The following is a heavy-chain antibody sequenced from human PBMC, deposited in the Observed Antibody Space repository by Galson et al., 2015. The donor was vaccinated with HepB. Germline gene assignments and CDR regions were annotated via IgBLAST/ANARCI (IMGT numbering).Heavy chain of an antibody. D-gene: IGHD6-13*01. CDR1: GFTFSSYA. CDR2: ISASGEST. V-gene: IGHV3-23*01. Sequence: SLRLSCAASGFTFSSYAMGWVRQAPGKGLEWVSGISASGESTYYAGSVKGRFTISRDNSKNTLYLQMNSLRAEDTAVYYCAKDGYSGSWINWFDAWGQGTLVTVSS. CDR3: AKDGYSGSWINWFDA. J-gene: IGHJ5*02.